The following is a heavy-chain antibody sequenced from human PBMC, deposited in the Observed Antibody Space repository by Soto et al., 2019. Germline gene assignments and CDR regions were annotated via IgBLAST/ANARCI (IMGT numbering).Heavy chain of an antibody. V-gene: IGHV3-30*18. CDR3: AKCDNSGYYYYGMDV. CDR2: ISYDGSNK. D-gene: IGHD1-20*01. Sequence: GGSLRLSCAASGFTFSSYGMHWVRQAPGKGLEWVAVISYDGSNKYYADSVEGRFTTSRDNSKNTLYLQMNSLRAEDTAVYYCAKCDNSGYYYYGMDVWGQGTTVTVSS. CDR1: GFTFSSYG. J-gene: IGHJ6*02.